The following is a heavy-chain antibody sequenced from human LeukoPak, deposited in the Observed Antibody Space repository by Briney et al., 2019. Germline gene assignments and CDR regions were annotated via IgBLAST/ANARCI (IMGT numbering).Heavy chain of an antibody. V-gene: IGHV1-3*01. D-gene: IGHD6-19*01. Sequence: ASVKVSCKASGGTFSSYAISWVRQAPGQGLEWMGWINAGNGNTKYSQKFQGRVTITRDTSASTAYMELSSLRSEDTAVYYCARGAYTLAVAGPRPVDNGMDVWGQGTTVTVSS. CDR2: INAGNGNT. J-gene: IGHJ6*02. CDR3: ARGAYTLAVAGPRPVDNGMDV. CDR1: GGTFSSYA.